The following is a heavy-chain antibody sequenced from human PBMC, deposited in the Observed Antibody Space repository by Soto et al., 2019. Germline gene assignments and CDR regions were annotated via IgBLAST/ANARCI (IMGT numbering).Heavy chain of an antibody. Sequence: SETLSLTCTVSARSVSRDSYHWSWIRQPPGKGLEWIGCVYYSGSTKYDPSLKSPVSISIDTSKNQRSLKLSSVTAADTAIYSCPRDSPYTWNCDRGCFDPWGPGALVTVAS. D-gene: IGHD1-1*01. CDR3: PRDSPYTWNCDRGCFDP. J-gene: IGHJ5*02. CDR2: VYYSGST. V-gene: IGHV4-61*01. CDR1: ARSVSRDSYH.